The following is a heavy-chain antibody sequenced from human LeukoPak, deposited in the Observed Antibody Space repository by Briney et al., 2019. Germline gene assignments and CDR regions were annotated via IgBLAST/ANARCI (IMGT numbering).Heavy chain of an antibody. Sequence: SETLSLTCTVSGGSISTYYWSWIRQPPGKGLEWIGDVYYAGSTDYNPSLKSRGAISVDTSKKQFSLKLNSVTAADTAMYYCARGDCSGGSCYEGRYYFDYWGQGTLVTVSS. CDR3: ARGDCSGGSCYEGRYYFDY. CDR1: GGSISTYY. V-gene: IGHV4-59*01. CDR2: VYYAGST. D-gene: IGHD2-15*01. J-gene: IGHJ4*02.